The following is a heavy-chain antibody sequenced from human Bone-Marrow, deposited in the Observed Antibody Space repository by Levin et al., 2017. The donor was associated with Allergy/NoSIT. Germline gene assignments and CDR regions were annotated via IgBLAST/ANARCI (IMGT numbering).Heavy chain of an antibody. Sequence: ASVKVSCKASGYTFTGYYMHWVRQAPGQGLEWMGWINPNSGGTNYAQKFQGWVTMTRDTSISTAYMELSRLRSDDTAVYYCARCPSSSPGGGWFDPWGQGTLVTVSS. V-gene: IGHV1-2*04. CDR1: GYTFTGYY. CDR3: ARCPSSSPGGGWFDP. J-gene: IGHJ5*02. CDR2: INPNSGGT. D-gene: IGHD6-13*01.